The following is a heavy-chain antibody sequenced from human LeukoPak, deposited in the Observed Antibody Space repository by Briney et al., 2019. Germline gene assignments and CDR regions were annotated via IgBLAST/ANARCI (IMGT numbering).Heavy chain of an antibody. CDR1: GGSFSGYY. CDR2: INHSGST. CDR3: ARRGVLGYCSSTSCYHWFDP. Sequence: SETLSLTCAVYGGSFSGYYWSWIRQPPGKGLEWIGEINHSGSTNYNPSLKSRVTISVDTSKNQFSLKLSSVTAADTAVYYCARRGVLGYCSSTSCYHWFDPWGQGTLVTVSS. D-gene: IGHD2-2*01. V-gene: IGHV4-34*01. J-gene: IGHJ5*02.